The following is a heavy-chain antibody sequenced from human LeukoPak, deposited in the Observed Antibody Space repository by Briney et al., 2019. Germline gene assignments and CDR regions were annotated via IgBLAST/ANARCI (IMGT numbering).Heavy chain of an antibody. D-gene: IGHD3-22*01. CDR2: ISSSSGYI. CDR3: ARHHYYDSSGYYGFDY. Sequence: TGGSLRLSCAASGFTFSSYSMNWVRQAPGKGLEWVSSISSSSGYIYYADSVKGRFTISRDNAKNSMYLQMNSLRAEDTAVYSCARHHYYDSSGYYGFDYWGQGTLVTVSS. J-gene: IGHJ4*02. V-gene: IGHV3-21*01. CDR1: GFTFSSYS.